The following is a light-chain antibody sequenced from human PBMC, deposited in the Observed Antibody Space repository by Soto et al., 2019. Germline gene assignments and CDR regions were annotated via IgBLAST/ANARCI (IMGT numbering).Light chain of an antibody. CDR3: QQYGSSLFT. CDR2: GAS. Sequence: EIVMTQSPATLSVSPGERATLSCRAGQNIRTNLAWYQQKPGQAPRLLFYGASTRATSFPARFSGSGSGTDFTLTITRLEPEDFAVYYCQQYGSSLFTFGPGTKVDIK. J-gene: IGKJ3*01. CDR1: QNIRTN. V-gene: IGKV3-15*01.